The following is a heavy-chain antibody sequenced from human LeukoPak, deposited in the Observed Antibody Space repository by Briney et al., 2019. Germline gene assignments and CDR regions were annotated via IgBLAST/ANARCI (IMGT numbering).Heavy chain of an antibody. Sequence: SETLSLTCTVSGGSISSSSYYWGWIRQPPGKGLEWIGSIYYSGGTYYNPSLKSRVTISVDTSKNQFSLKLSSVTAADTAVYYCARGQQQDYWGQGTLVTVSS. D-gene: IGHD6-13*01. CDR1: GGSISSSSYY. CDR2: IYYSGGT. CDR3: ARGQQQDY. V-gene: IGHV4-39*07. J-gene: IGHJ4*02.